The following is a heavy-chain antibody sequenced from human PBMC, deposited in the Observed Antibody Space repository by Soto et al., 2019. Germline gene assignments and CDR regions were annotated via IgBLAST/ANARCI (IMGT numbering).Heavy chain of an antibody. Sequence: SVKVSCKASGFTFTSSAVQWVRQARGQRLEWIGWIVVGSGNTNYAQKFQERVTITRDMSTSTAYMELSSLRSEDTAVYYCAADRDGVVIISSVWGQGTLVTVSS. D-gene: IGHD3-3*01. CDR1: GFTFTSSA. CDR2: IVVGSGNT. CDR3: AADRDGVVIISSV. V-gene: IGHV1-58*01. J-gene: IGHJ4*02.